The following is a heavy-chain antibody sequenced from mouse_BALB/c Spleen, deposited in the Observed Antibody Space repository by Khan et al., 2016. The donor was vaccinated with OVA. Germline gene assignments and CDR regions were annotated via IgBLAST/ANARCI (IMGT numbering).Heavy chain of an antibody. CDR3: ARLGSSYGTTFVY. D-gene: IGHD1-1*01. CDR1: GYTFANYR. J-gene: IGHJ2*01. CDR2: INPSTGYT. Sequence: QVQLQQSGAELAKPGASVKMSCKASGYTFANYRMHWVKQRPGQGLDWIGYINPSTGYTDYNQKFKDKATLTADKSSSTAYMQLSSLTSEDYAVYCYARLGSSYGTTFVYCGPGTTLPVS. V-gene: IGHV1-4*01.